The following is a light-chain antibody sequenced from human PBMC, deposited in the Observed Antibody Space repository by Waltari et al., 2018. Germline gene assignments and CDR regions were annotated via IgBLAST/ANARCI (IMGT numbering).Light chain of an antibody. CDR2: GAS. CDR3: QQYDSSPWT. J-gene: IGKJ1*01. CDR1: QSVSSSS. Sequence: EIVLTQSPGTLSLSPGERATLSCRASQSVSSSSLAWYQQKPGQAPSLLIYGASSRATGIPDRFNGSGSGTDFTLTISRLEPEDFAVYYCQQYDSSPWTFGQGTKVEIK. V-gene: IGKV3-20*01.